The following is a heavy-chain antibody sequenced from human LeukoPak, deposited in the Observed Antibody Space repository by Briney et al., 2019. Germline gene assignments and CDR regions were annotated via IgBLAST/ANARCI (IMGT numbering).Heavy chain of an antibody. J-gene: IGHJ6*03. D-gene: IGHD2-2*01. Sequence: ASVKVSCKASGGTFSSYAISWVRQAPGQGLEWMGGIIPIFGTANYAQKFQGRVTITAGESTCTAYMELSSLRSEDTAVYYCARDSRDIVVVPAFYYYYYMDVWGKGTTVTVSS. V-gene: IGHV1-69*01. CDR2: IIPIFGTA. CDR3: ARDSRDIVVVPAFYYYYYMDV. CDR1: GGTFSSYA.